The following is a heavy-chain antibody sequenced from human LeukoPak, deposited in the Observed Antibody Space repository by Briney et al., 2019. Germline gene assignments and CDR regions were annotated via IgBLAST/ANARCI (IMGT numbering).Heavy chain of an antibody. CDR1: GYTFTSYD. V-gene: IGHV1-8*01. CDR3: ARARSGCSGYFCLPKNWFDP. D-gene: IGHD3-22*01. CDR2: MNPNSGNT. Sequence: ASVNVSCKASGYTFTSYDINWVRQATGQGLEWMGWMNPNSGNTGYAQKFQGRVTMTRNTSISTAYMELSSLRSEDTAVYYCARARSGCSGYFCLPKNWFDPWGQGTLVTVSS. J-gene: IGHJ5*02.